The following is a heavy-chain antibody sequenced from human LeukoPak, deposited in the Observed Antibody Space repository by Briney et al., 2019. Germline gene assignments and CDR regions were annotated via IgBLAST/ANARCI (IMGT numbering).Heavy chain of an antibody. Sequence: SETLSLTCAVSGGSISSGNWWSWVRQPPGKGLEWIGEIYHSGITNYNPSLESRVTISVDKSKNQFSLKLSSLTAADTAVYYCARAQMKFDWLFSYGMDVWGQGTTVTVSS. J-gene: IGHJ6*02. CDR2: IYHSGIT. CDR1: GGSISSGNW. V-gene: IGHV4-4*02. D-gene: IGHD3-9*01. CDR3: ARAQMKFDWLFSYGMDV.